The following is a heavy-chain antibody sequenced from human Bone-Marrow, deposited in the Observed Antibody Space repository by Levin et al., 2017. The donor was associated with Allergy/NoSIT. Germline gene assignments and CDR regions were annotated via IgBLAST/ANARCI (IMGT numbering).Heavy chain of an antibody. CDR2: IIPVFGRT. Sequence: ASVKVSCKTSGGTFTNFAFSWVRQAPGQRLEWIGAIIPVFGRTNYAQKFQGRVTVTADKSTSTAYMELSSLRSDDTAVYYCAISLFTRVYYAMDVWGPGTMVTVSS. CDR3: AISLFTRVYYAMDV. CDR1: GGTFTNFA. V-gene: IGHV1-69*06. J-gene: IGHJ6*02.